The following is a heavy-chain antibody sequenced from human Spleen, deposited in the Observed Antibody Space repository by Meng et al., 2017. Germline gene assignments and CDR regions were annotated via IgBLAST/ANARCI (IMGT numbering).Heavy chain of an antibody. V-gene: IGHV1-2*06. D-gene: IGHD6-25*01. CDR1: PHTCPDYY. J-gene: IGHJ4*02. CDR2: INPKRGDT. CDR3: ARDEDISAAPKLFGDY. Sequence: QGMLAHPRAAVQNPGSSGHVSGNPHPHTCPDYYTPWVRPATGQGPEWMRRINPKRGDTHCPDKLQARVPMPRDTSTSTAYLELGGLRSDHTAIYYCARDEDISAAPKLFGDYWGQGTLVTVSS.